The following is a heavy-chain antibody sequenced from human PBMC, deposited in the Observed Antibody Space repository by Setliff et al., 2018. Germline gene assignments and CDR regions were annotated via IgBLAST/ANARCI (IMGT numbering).Heavy chain of an antibody. CDR3: ARVRITPYCMDV. J-gene: IGHJ6*03. CDR1: GGSMGSYY. V-gene: IGHV4-4*07. CDR2: VYTTGST. D-gene: IGHD3-10*01. Sequence: SETLSLTCTVSGGSMGSYYWTWIRQSAGKGLEWIGRVYTTGSTAFNPSLNSRVTMSLDKSKNQFSLKLYSVTAADTAVYLCARVRITPYCMDVWGKGTTVTVSS.